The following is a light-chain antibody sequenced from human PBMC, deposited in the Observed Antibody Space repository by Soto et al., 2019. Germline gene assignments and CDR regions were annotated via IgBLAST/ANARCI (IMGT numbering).Light chain of an antibody. CDR1: QGSSSW. CDR3: QQANSFPLT. CDR2: AAS. V-gene: IGKV1-12*01. J-gene: IGKJ4*01. Sequence: DIQMTQSPSSDYTTVGDRVTITCPASQGSSSWLAWYQQKPGKARKLLIYAASSLQSGVPSRFSGSGSGTDFTLTISSLQPEDFATYYCQQANSFPLTFGGGTKVDIK.